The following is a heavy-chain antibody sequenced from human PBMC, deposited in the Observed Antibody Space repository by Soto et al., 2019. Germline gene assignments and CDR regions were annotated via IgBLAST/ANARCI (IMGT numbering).Heavy chain of an antibody. J-gene: IGHJ6*03. V-gene: IGHV4-59*08. D-gene: IGHD3-9*01. CDR2: VYYTGST. CDR3: ARTVLGPDLLAESYVDYYYYMDV. Sequence: SETLSLTCTVSGGSISNFYWSWSRQPPGKGLEWIGYVYYTGSTSYNPSLKRRVTFSADSSRGQFSLRLNSVTAADTAVYYCARTVLGPDLLAESYVDYYYYMDVWGQGTSVTVS. CDR1: GGSISNFY.